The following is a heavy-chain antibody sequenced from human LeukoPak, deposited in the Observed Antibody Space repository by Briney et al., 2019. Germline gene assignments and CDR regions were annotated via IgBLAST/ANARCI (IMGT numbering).Heavy chain of an antibody. CDR2: INWNGGST. Sequence: GGSLRLSCAASGFTFDDYGMSWVRQAPGKGLEWVSGINWNGGSTGYADSVKGRFTISRDNAKNSLYLQMNSLRAEDTALYYCARDEIPGGAGAWFDPWGQGTLVTVSS. CDR1: GFTFDDYG. J-gene: IGHJ5*02. CDR3: ARDEIPGGAGAWFDP. D-gene: IGHD1-26*01. V-gene: IGHV3-20*04.